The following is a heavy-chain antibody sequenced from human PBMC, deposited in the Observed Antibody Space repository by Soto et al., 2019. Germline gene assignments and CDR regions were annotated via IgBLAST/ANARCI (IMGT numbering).Heavy chain of an antibody. CDR3: AKDGYCSGGSCFTFQH. CDR2: ISYDGSNK. V-gene: IGHV3-30*18. Sequence: QVQLVESGGGVVQPGRSLRLSCAASGFTFSSYGMHWVRQAPGKGLEWVAVISYDGSNKYYADSVKGRFTISRDNSKNTLYLQMHSLRAEDTAVYYCAKDGYCSGGSCFTFQHWGQGTLVNVSS. J-gene: IGHJ1*01. D-gene: IGHD2-15*01. CDR1: GFTFSSYG.